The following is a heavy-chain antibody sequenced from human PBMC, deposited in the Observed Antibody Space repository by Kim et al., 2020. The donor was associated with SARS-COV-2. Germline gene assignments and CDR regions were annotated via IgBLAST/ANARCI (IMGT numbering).Heavy chain of an antibody. Sequence: SETLSLTCTVSGGSISSGGYYWSWIRQHPGKGLEWIGYIYYSGSTYYNPSLKSRVTISVDTSKNQFSLKLSSVTAADTAVYYCARDEAAAGFGFDYWGQGTLVTVSS. CDR3: ARDEAAAGFGFDY. CDR2: IYYSGST. CDR1: GGSISSGGYY. J-gene: IGHJ4*02. V-gene: IGHV4-31*03. D-gene: IGHD6-13*01.